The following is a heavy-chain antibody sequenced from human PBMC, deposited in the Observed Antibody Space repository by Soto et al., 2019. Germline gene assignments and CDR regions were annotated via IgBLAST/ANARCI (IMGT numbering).Heavy chain of an antibody. D-gene: IGHD6-19*01. CDR3: ATVRTYSSGWYYYYGMDV. V-gene: IGHV1-69-2*01. Sequence: EVQLVQSGDEVKKPGATVKISCKVSGYTFTVYYMHWVQQAPGKGLEWMGLVDPEDGETIYAEKFQGRVTITADTSTDTAYMELSSLRSEDTAVYYCATVRTYSSGWYYYYGMDVWGQGTTVTVSS. J-gene: IGHJ6*02. CDR2: VDPEDGET. CDR1: GYTFTVYY.